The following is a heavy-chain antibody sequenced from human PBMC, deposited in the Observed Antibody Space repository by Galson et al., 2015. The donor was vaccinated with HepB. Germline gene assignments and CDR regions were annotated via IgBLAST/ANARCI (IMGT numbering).Heavy chain of an antibody. CDR1: GFTFGDYA. CDR2: IRSKAYGGTT. J-gene: IGHJ1*01. D-gene: IGHD3-22*01. CDR3: TRGYYYDSSGYYYVGYFQH. V-gene: IGHV3-49*03. Sequence: SLRLSCAASGFTFGDYAMSWFRQAPGKGLEWVGFIRSKAYGGTTEYAASVKGRFTISRDDSKSIAYLQMNSLKTEDTAGYYCTRGYYYDSSGYYYVGYFQHWGQGTLVTVSS.